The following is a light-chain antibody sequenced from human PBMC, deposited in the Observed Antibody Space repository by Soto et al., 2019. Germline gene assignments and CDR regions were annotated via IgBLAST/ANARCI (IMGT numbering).Light chain of an antibody. J-gene: IGKJ3*01. CDR2: AAS. Sequence: DLQMTQSPSSLSASVGDRVTITCRASQGVGNSLAWFQQKPGKAPKSLIYAASSLQSGVPSKFSGIGSGTDCTLTISSMQPEDFATYYCYQYDSYPFTFGPGTKVDIK. CDR3: YQYDSYPFT. CDR1: QGVGNS. V-gene: IGKV1-16*02.